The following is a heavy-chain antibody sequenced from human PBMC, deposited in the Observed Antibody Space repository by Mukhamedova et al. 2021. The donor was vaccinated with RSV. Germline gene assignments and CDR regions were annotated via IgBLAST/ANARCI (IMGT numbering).Heavy chain of an antibody. J-gene: IGHJ3*02. Sequence: EWVSAISGSGDSTYYADSVKGRFTISRDNSKNTVYLQMNRLRAEDTAVYYCAKFLGYSGSSWRAFDIWGQGTMVTVSS. CDR2: ISGSGDST. CDR3: AKFLGYSGSSWRAFDI. V-gene: IGHV3-23*01. D-gene: IGHD1-26*01.